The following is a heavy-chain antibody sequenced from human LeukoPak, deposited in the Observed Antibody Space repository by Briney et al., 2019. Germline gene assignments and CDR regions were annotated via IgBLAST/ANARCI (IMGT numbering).Heavy chain of an antibody. D-gene: IGHD6-13*01. CDR3: ARGFVSAAAGAFDY. Sequence: PGGSLRLSCAASGFTFSSYWMHWVRQAPGKGLVWVSRINSDGSSTSYADSVKGRFTISRDNAKNTLYLQMNSLRAEDTAVYYCARGFVSAAAGAFDYWGQGTLVTVSS. J-gene: IGHJ4*02. V-gene: IGHV3-74*01. CDR1: GFTFSSYW. CDR2: INSDGSST.